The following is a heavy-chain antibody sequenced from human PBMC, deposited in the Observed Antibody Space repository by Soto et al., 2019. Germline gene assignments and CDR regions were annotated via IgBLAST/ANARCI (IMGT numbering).Heavy chain of an antibody. D-gene: IGHD6-13*01. CDR3: TRDASRDSSARGWFDP. J-gene: IGHJ5*02. V-gene: IGHV3-21*01. CDR1: GFTFRSFT. Sequence: GGSLRLSCAASGFTFRSFTMNWVRQAPGRGLEWVSTISSNSAYIYYTDALRGRFTISRDNAKNSLHLQMNSLRAEDTAVYYCTRDASRDSSARGWFDPWGPGTLVTVSS. CDR2: ISSNSAYI.